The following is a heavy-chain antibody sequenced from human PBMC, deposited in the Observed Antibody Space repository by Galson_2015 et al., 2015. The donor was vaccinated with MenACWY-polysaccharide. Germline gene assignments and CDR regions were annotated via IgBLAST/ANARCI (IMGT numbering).Heavy chain of an antibody. CDR2: IQYDGSKI. J-gene: IGHJ3*01. D-gene: IGHD2-15*01. Sequence: SLRLSCAASGLRFSGYGMHWVRQAPGKGLEWVAVIQYDGSKIVYADSVKGRFTVSRDNSKNTLYLEMNSLRAEDTAVYYCAREGSRIVFHAFDVWCQGTMVIVSS. CDR1: GLRFSGYG. CDR3: AREGSRIVFHAFDV. V-gene: IGHV3-33*05.